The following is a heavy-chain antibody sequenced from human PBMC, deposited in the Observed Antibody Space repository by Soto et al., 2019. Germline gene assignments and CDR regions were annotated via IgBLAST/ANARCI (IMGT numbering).Heavy chain of an antibody. CDR2: IGTQHDT. V-gene: IGHV3-13*01. CDR3: ARRASYGHGGGGWFDP. J-gene: IGHJ5*02. D-gene: IGHD3-16*01. Sequence: EVQLVESGGGLVQPGGSLRLSCAASGFTFSAYDMHWVRQATGKGLEWVSAIGTQHDTYYPDSVKGRFTISRDNVKNSLYLQMNSLRAGDTAVYYRARRASYGHGGGGWFDPWGQGTLVTVSS. CDR1: GFTFSAYD.